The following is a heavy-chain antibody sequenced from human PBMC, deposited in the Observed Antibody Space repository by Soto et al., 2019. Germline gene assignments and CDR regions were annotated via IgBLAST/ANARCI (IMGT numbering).Heavy chain of an antibody. V-gene: IGHV3-13*05. CDR3: ARAYSGRLPRRADYYFAMDV. Sequence: GGSLRLSCAASGFTFSAYDMHWVRQTTGKGLEWVSTIGAADDPYYLGSVKGRFTISRENAKNSLYLQMNSLRAEDTAVYYCARAYSGRLPRRADYYFAMDVWGQGTTVTVSS. CDR1: GFTFSAYD. J-gene: IGHJ6*02. CDR2: IGAADDP. D-gene: IGHD2-15*01.